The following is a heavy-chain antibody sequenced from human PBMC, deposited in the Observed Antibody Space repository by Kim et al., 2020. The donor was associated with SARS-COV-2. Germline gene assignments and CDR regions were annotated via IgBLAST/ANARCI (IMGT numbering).Heavy chain of an antibody. CDR2: LYYSGST. V-gene: IGHV4-39*01. D-gene: IGHD6-13*01. Sequence: SETLSLTCTVSGGSISSSSYYWGWIRQPPGKGLEWIGSLYYSGSTYYNPSLKSRVTISVDTSKNPFSLKLSSVTAADTAVYYCASYLSSSWYDFPEHSGRFDYWGQGTLVTVSS. CDR1: GGSISSSSYY. J-gene: IGHJ4*02. CDR3: ASYLSSSWYDFPEHSGRFDY.